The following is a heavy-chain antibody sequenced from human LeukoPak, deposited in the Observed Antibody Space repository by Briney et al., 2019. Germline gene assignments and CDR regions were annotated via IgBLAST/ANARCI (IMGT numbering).Heavy chain of an antibody. CDR1: GGSIRSYY. CDR2: IYSSGST. Sequence: TPSETLSLTCTVSGGSIRSYYWSWIRQPPGKGLEWIGYIYSSGSTNYSPSLKSRVTISVDTSKSQFSLKLSSVTAADTAVYYCARWGYSTASAIILDYWGQGVLVTVSS. D-gene: IGHD6-6*01. J-gene: IGHJ4*02. V-gene: IGHV4-59*01. CDR3: ARWGYSTASAIILDY.